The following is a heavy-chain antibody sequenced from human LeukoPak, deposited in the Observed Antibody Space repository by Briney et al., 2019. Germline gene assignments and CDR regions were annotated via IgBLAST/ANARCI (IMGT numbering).Heavy chain of an antibody. Sequence: SETLSLTCTVSGGSISSYYWSWIRQPAGKGLEWLGRIYTSGSTNYNPSLKSRVTMSVDTSKNQFSLKLSSVTAADTAVYYCARVFVAALNDAFDIWGQGTMVTVSS. CDR1: GGSISSYY. CDR2: IYTSGST. D-gene: IGHD6-19*01. J-gene: IGHJ3*02. V-gene: IGHV4-4*07. CDR3: ARVFVAALNDAFDI.